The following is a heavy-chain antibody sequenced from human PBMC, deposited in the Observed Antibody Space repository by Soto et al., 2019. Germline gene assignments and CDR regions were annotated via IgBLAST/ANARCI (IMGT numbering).Heavy chain of an antibody. CDR2: IYSGGST. CDR3: ARAQYSGYVSLDY. D-gene: IGHD5-12*01. CDR1: GFTVSSNY. Sequence: GGSLRLSCAASGFTVSSNYMSWVRQAPGKVLEWVSVIYSGGSTYYADSVKGRFTISRHNSKNTLYLQMNSLRAEDTAVYYCARAQYSGYVSLDYWGQGTLVTVSS. J-gene: IGHJ4*02. V-gene: IGHV3-53*04.